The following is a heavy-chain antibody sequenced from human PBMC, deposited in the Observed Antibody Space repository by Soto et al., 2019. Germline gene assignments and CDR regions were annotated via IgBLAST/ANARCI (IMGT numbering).Heavy chain of an antibody. Sequence: SETLSLTCAVYGGSFSGYYWSWIRQPPGKGLEWIGEINHSGSTNYNPSLKSRVTISVDTSKNQFSLKLSSVTAAGTAVYYCARGKVVAAAGTSWFDPWGQGTLVTVSS. J-gene: IGHJ5*02. V-gene: IGHV4-34*01. CDR3: ARGKVVAAAGTSWFDP. CDR1: GGSFSGYY. CDR2: INHSGST. D-gene: IGHD6-13*01.